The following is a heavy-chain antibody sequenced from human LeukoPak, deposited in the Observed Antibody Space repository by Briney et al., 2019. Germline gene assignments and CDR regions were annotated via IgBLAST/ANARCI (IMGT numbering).Heavy chain of an antibody. D-gene: IGHD3-22*01. CDR3: ARGLRRPLYYYDSSGYYDAFDI. CDR2: IYDSGST. J-gene: IGHJ3*02. CDR1: GGSIRSSYYY. Sequence: SETLSLTCTVSGGSIRSSYYYWGWIRQPPGKGLEWIGSIYDSGSTYYNPSLKSRVTISVDTSKNQFSLKLNSVTAADTAVYYCARGLRRPLYYYDSSGYYDAFDIWGQGTMVTVSS. V-gene: IGHV4-39*01.